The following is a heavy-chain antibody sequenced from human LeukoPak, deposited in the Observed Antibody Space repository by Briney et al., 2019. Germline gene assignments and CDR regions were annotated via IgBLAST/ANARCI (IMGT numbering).Heavy chain of an antibody. D-gene: IGHD6-19*01. CDR3: AISGSGWYWDY. V-gene: IGHV4-39*01. CDR1: GGSISSSSYY. Sequence: SETLSLTCTVSGGSISSSSYYWGWIRQPPGKGLEWIGSIYYSGSTYYNPSLKSRVTISADTSKNQFSLKLSSVTAANTAVYYCAISGSGWYWDYWGQGTLVTVSS. J-gene: IGHJ4*02. CDR2: IYYSGST.